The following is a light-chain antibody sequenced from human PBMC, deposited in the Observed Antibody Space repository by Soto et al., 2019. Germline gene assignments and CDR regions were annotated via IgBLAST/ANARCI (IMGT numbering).Light chain of an antibody. V-gene: IGKV3-15*01. Sequence: EIVMTQSPATLSVSPGERATLSCRASQSVFSSLAWYQQKPGQAPRLLIYGAATRATGIPARVSGSGSGTEFSLTISRLQSEVFAVYYCQQYHNWPAFGQGTKVEIK. J-gene: IGKJ1*01. CDR1: QSVFSS. CDR2: GAA. CDR3: QQYHNWPA.